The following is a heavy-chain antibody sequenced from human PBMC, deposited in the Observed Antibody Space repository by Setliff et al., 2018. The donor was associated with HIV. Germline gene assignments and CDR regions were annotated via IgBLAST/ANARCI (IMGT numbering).Heavy chain of an antibody. CDR3: TRSSSDWIQVRFDP. V-gene: IGHV1-46*01. J-gene: IGHJ5*02. CDR1: GYTFTNYY. Sequence: ASVKVSCKTSGYTFTNYYVHRVRQAPGQGLEWMGVITPNGGSANYAQKFQGRVTMTSDTSTSTVYMELRNPRSDDTAVYFCTRSSSDWIQVRFDPWGQGTLVTVSS. CDR2: ITPNGGSA. D-gene: IGHD6-19*01.